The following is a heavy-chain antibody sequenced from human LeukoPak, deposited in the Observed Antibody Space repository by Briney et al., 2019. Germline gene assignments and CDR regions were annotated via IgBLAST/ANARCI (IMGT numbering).Heavy chain of an antibody. Sequence: SETLSLTCTVSGGSISSRNHYWGWIRQPPGKGLEWIGSIYYSGSTYYNPSLKSRVTISADTSKNQFSLKLSSVTAADTAVYYCASRGISRGSEYFQPWGQGTLVTVSS. CDR3: ASRGISRGSEYFQP. D-gene: IGHD2/OR15-2a*01. V-gene: IGHV4-39*01. CDR1: GGSISSRNHY. J-gene: IGHJ1*01. CDR2: IYYSGST.